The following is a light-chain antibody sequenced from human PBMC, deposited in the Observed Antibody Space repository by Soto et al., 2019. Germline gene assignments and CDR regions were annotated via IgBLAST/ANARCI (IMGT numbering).Light chain of an antibody. CDR2: GAS. Sequence: EIVVTQSPGTLSLSPGERATLSCRASQSISSSYLAWYQQSPGQAPRLLIFGASSRATGIPDRFSGSGSGTDFTLTISRLEPEDFAVYYCQQYSSSPPEFTFGPGTNGDIK. J-gene: IGKJ3*01. CDR1: QSISSSY. CDR3: QQYSSSPPEFT. V-gene: IGKV3-20*01.